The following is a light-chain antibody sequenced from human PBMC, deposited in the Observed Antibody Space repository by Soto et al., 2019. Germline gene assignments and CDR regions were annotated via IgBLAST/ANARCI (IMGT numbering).Light chain of an antibody. Sequence: QSALTQPRSVSGSPGQSVTISCTGTSSDVGGFNYVSWYQQHPGKAPKFMIYDVSQRPSGVPDRFSGSKSGNTATLTISGLQDEDEADYYWCAYADKYYVFGTGTKLTVL. CDR3: CAYADKYYV. CDR2: DVS. CDR1: SSDVGGFNY. J-gene: IGLJ1*01. V-gene: IGLV2-11*01.